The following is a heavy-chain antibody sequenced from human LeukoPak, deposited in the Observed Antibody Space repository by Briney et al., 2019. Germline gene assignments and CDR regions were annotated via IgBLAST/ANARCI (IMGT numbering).Heavy chain of an antibody. Sequence: PGGSLRLSCVASGFTFSTYAMSWVRQSPGKGLEWVSSISASGDSTYCPDSVKGRFTISRDNSRNTLYLELDSLRDEDTAVYYCTKRGRDWGPFDYWGQGTLVTVSS. CDR2: ISASGDST. CDR3: TKRGRDWGPFDY. CDR1: GFTFSTYA. D-gene: IGHD7-27*01. J-gene: IGHJ4*02. V-gene: IGHV3-23*01.